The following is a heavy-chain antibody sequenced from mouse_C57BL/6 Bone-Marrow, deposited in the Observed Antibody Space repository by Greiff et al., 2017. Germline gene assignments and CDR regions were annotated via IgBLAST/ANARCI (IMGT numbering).Heavy chain of an antibody. CDR3: ARHERPIGGYYSNSAWFAY. CDR1: GYTFTEYT. D-gene: IGHD2-5*01. J-gene: IGHJ3*01. V-gene: IGHV1-62-2*01. Sequence: QVQLQQSGAELVKPGASVKLSCKASGYTFTEYTIHWVKQRSGQGLEWIGWFYPGSGSIKYNEKFKDKATLTADKSSSTVYMELSRLTSEDSAVYVCARHERPIGGYYSNSAWFAYWGQGTLVTVSA. CDR2: FYPGSGSI.